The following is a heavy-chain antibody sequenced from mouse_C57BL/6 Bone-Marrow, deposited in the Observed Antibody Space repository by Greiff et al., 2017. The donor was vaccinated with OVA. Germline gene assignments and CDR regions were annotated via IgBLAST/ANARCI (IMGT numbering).Heavy chain of an antibody. CDR1: GYSITSGYY. V-gene: IGHV3-6*01. J-gene: IGHJ1*03. D-gene: IGHD1-1*01. Sequence: EVKLQESGPGLVKPSQSLSLTCSVTGYSITSGYYWNWIRQFPGNKLEWMGYISYDGSNNYNPSLKNRISITRDTSKNQFFLKLNSVTTEDTATYYCANGVAHWYFDVWGTGTTVTVSS. CDR2: ISYDGSN. CDR3: ANGVAHWYFDV.